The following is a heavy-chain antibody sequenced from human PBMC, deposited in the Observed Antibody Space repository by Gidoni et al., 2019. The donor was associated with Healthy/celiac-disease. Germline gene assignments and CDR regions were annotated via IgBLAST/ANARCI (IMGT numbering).Heavy chain of an antibody. D-gene: IGHD6-13*01. V-gene: IGHV3-23*01. CDR3: ARPPRSQQLVPFDY. Sequence: EVQLLESGGGLVQPGGSLRLSCAASGFTFSSYAMSWVRQAPGKGLELVSAISGSGGSTYYADSVKGRFTISRDNSKNTLYLQMNSLRAEDTAVYYCARPPRSQQLVPFDYWGQGTLVTVSS. CDR1: GFTFSSYA. CDR2: ISGSGGST. J-gene: IGHJ4*02.